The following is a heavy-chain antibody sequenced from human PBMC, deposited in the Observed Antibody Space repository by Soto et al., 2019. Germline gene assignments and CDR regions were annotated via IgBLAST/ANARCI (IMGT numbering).Heavy chain of an antibody. CDR3: ARVVVRGDPFDY. V-gene: IGHV4-31*02. J-gene: IGHJ4*02. D-gene: IGHD3-10*01. CDR2: IYYSGST. CDR1: GGSISSGGYY. Sequence: LSITRTVSGGSISSGGYYWSWIRQHPGKGLEWIGYIYYSGSTYYNPSLKSRVTISVDTSKNQFSLKLSSVTAADTAVYYCARVVVRGDPFDYWGQGTLVTVSS.